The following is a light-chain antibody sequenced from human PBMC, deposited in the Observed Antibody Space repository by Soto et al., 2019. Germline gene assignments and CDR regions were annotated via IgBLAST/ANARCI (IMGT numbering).Light chain of an antibody. CDR3: SSHAGSNNYV. V-gene: IGLV2-11*01. J-gene: IGLJ1*01. CDR1: NSDVGAYNY. CDR2: DVY. Sequence: QSALTQPHSVSGSPGQSVAISCTGTNSDVGAYNYVSWYQHHPGNAPKLIIHDVYKRPSGVPDRFSGSKSGNTASLTVSGLQAEDEADYYCSSHAGSNNYVFGTGTKVTVL.